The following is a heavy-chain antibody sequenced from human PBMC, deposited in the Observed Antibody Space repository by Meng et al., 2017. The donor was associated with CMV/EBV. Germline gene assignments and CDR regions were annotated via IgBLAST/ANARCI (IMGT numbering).Heavy chain of an antibody. CDR1: FTSYY. J-gene: IGHJ4*02. V-gene: IGHV1-69*05. CDR3: ARSLRYCSSTSCYTPVGY. Sequence: FTSYYMHWVRQAPGQGLEWMGGIIPIFGTANYAQKFQGRVTITTDESTSTAYMELSSLRSEDTAVYYCARSLRYCSSTSCYTPVGYWGQGTLVTVSS. D-gene: IGHD2-2*02. CDR2: IIPIFGTA.